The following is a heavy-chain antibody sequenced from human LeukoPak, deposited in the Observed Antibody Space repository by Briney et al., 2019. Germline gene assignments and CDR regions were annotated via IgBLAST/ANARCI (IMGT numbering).Heavy chain of an antibody. CDR1: GCSISSSSYY. CDR3: ARHGGDVWVHSSNWFTY. Sequence: AETLSLTCTVSGCSISSSSYYWGWIRQPPGKGVEGFGRIYYSWSTYYNPSLQRRVTISVDTSKTKFSPTLNSMTAADTAVYYCARHGGDVWVHSSNWFTYWGQGPLVTVSS. D-gene: IGHD3-9*01. V-gene: IGHV4-39*01. J-gene: IGHJ4*02. CDR2: IYYSWST.